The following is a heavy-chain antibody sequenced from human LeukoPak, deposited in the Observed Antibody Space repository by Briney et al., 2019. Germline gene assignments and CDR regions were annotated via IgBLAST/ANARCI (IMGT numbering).Heavy chain of an antibody. CDR1: GFTFSSYA. Sequence: GGSLRLSCAASGFTFSSYAVSWVRQAPGKGLEWVSAISGSGGSTYYADSVKGRFTISRDNSKNTLYLQMDSLRAEDTAVYYRARDSPQTLPPDWLTGVDSWGQGTLVTVSS. V-gene: IGHV3-23*01. J-gene: IGHJ4*02. CDR3: ARDSPQTLPPDWLTGVDS. D-gene: IGHD3-9*01. CDR2: ISGSGGST.